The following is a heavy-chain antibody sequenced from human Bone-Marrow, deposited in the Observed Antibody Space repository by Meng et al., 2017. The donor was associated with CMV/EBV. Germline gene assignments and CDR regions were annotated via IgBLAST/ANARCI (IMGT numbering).Heavy chain of an antibody. V-gene: IGHV1-2*02. CDR2: INPNSGGT. D-gene: IGHD2-8*01. J-gene: IGHJ5*02. CDR3: ATEPPGYCTNGVCYYSWFDP. CDR1: FTGYY. Sequence: FTGYYMPWVRQAPGQGLEWMGWINPNSGGTNYAQKFQGRVTMTRDTSISTAYMELSRLRSDDTAVYYCATEPPGYCTNGVCYYSWFDPWGQGTLVTVSS.